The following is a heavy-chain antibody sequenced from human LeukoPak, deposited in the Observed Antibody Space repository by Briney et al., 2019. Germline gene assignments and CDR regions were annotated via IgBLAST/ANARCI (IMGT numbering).Heavy chain of an antibody. CDR3: AKGGSRFLEWLPFDY. D-gene: IGHD3-3*01. Sequence: GGSLRLSCAASGFIFSNYAMSWVRQAPGKGPEWVSGISGGGGGTYYADSVKGRFTISRDNSKNTLYLQMNSLRAEDTAVYYCAKGGSRFLEWLPFDYWGQGTLVTVSS. CDR2: ISGGGGGT. J-gene: IGHJ4*02. CDR1: GFIFSNYA. V-gene: IGHV3-23*01.